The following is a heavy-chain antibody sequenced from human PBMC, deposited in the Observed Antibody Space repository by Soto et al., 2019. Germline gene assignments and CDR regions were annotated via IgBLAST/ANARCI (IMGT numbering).Heavy chain of an antibody. CDR2: ISGSGGRV. V-gene: IGHV3-23*01. J-gene: IGHJ3*02. CDR1: GFSFGTYV. Sequence: EVQLLESGGGMVEPRGSLKLSCAASGFSFGTYVMNWVRQAPGKGLEWVSGISGSGGRVYSADSVKGRFTISRDNSRNTLYLQMNSLRAEDTAIYYSAMTRLYDTGTNDYHRDALDIWGQGTQVTVSS. CDR3: AMTRLYDTGTNDYHRDALDI. D-gene: IGHD1-1*01.